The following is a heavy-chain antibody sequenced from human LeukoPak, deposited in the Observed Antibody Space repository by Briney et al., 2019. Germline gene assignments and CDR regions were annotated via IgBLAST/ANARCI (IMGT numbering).Heavy chain of an antibody. J-gene: IGHJ1*01. CDR2: ISGSGGST. CDR3: AKDRGSYDSTGYFQH. Sequence: PGGSLRLSCAASGFTFSSYAMSWVRQAPGKGLEWVSAISGSGGSTYYADSVKGRFTISRDNSKNTLYLQMNSLRAEDTAVYYCAKDRGSYDSTGYFQHWGQGTLVTVSS. D-gene: IGHD3-22*01. CDR1: GFTFSSYA. V-gene: IGHV3-23*01.